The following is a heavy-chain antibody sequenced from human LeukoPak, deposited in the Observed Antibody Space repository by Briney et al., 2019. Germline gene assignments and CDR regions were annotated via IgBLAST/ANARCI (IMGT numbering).Heavy chain of an antibody. CDR1: GFTFSSFA. CDR3: ARSGLNRFDY. D-gene: IGHD2-15*01. Sequence: GGSVRLSCAASGFTFSSFAMSWVRQAPGKGLEWVSTFSGSGGSTYYADSVKGRFSISRDNSKNTLYLQMNSLRAEDTAAYYCARSGLNRFDYWGQGTLVTVSS. V-gene: IGHV3-23*01. CDR2: FSGSGGST. J-gene: IGHJ4*02.